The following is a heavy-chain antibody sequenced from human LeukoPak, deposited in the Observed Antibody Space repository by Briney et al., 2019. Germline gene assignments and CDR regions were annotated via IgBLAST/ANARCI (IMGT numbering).Heavy chain of an antibody. CDR3: ARDSITIFGVVIRRRSSDY. D-gene: IGHD3-3*01. Sequence: ASVKVSCKASGYTFTGYGISWVRQAPGQGLEWMGWISAYNGNTNYAQKLQGRVTMTTDTSTSTAYMELRSLRSDDTAVYYCARDSITIFGVVIRRRSSDYWGQGTLVTVSS. CDR1: GYTFTGYG. V-gene: IGHV1-18*01. CDR2: ISAYNGNT. J-gene: IGHJ4*02.